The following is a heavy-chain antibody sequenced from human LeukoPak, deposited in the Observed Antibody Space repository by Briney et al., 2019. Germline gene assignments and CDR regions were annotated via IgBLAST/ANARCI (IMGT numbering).Heavy chain of an antibody. V-gene: IGHV3-21*01. Sequence: GGSLRLSCAASGFTSSSYSMNWVRQAPGKGLEWVSSISSSSSYIYYADSVKGRFTISRDNAKNSLYLQMNSLRAEDTAVYYCARDEGSSSPHFDYWGQGTLVTVSS. CDR2: ISSSSSYI. CDR1: GFTSSSYS. D-gene: IGHD6-13*01. CDR3: ARDEGSSSPHFDY. J-gene: IGHJ4*02.